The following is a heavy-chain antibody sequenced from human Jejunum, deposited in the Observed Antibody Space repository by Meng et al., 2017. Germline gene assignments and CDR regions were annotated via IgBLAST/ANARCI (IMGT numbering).Heavy chain of an antibody. CDR2: ISAGSGAT. Sequence: GESLKISCAASGFTFSNYAMNWVRQSPGKGLEWVFGISAGSGATYSADSVKGRFTISGDNSKNTLYLQMNSLRAEDTAVYFCAKESGNWGTIDYWGQGTLVTVSS. V-gene: IGHV3-23*01. D-gene: IGHD7-27*01. J-gene: IGHJ4*02. CDR1: GFTFSNYA. CDR3: AKESGNWGTIDY.